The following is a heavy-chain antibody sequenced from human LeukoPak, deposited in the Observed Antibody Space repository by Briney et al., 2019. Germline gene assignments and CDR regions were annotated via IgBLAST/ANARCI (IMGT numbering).Heavy chain of an antibody. V-gene: IGHV1-2*06. CDR1: GYTFTGYY. D-gene: IGHD2-2*01. CDR3: ARVVVTAAMPGYYFDY. Sequence: ASVKVSCKASGYTFTGYYMHWVRQAPGQGLGWMGRINPNSGGTNYAQKFQGRVTMTRDTSISTAYMELSRLRSDGTAVYYCARVVVTAAMPGYYFDYWGQGTLVTVSS. CDR2: INPNSGGT. J-gene: IGHJ4*02.